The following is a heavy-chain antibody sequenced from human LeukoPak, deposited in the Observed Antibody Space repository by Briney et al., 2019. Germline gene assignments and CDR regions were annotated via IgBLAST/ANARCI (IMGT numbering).Heavy chain of an antibody. V-gene: IGHV1-2*02. CDR2: INPNSGGT. CDR1: GYTFNGYY. Sequence: ASVKVSCKASGYTFNGYYKHWVRQAPGQGLEWMGWINPNSGGTNYAQKFQGRVTMTRDTSISTAYMELSRLRSEDTAMYYCARSSGWKYNIDYWGQGTLVTVSS. D-gene: IGHD6-19*01. J-gene: IGHJ4*02. CDR3: ARSSGWKYNIDY.